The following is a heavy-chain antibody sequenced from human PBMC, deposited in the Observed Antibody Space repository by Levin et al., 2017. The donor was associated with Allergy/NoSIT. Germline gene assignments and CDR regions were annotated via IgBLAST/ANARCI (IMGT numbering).Heavy chain of an antibody. D-gene: IGHD3-16*01. Sequence: SGPTLVKPTQTLALTCTFSGFSLYSGGLGVSWIRQPPGKPLEWLALVYGDDYKRYSPSLRNRLTITMDASKNQVVLTVANVGPVDTATYYFAQHHRYDDYPNWFSPWGQGTLVTVSS. CDR2: VYGDDYK. CDR1: GFSLYSGGLG. CDR3: AQHHRYDDYPNWFSP. J-gene: IGHJ4*02. V-gene: IGHV2-5*02.